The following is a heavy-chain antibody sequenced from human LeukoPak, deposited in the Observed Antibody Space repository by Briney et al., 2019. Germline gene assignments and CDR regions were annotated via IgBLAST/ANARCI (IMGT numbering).Heavy chain of an antibody. CDR3: ARGGPGDFLEWFPSGGFDP. J-gene: IGHJ5*02. D-gene: IGHD3-3*01. CDR1: GGSIRSCSFY. CDR2: IYYSGST. Sequence: SETLSLTCTVSGGSIRSCSFYWGWVRQPPGKGLEWIANIYYSGSTFYNPSLQSRVTISIDTSKNQFSLKLSSVTAADTAVYYCARGGPGDFLEWFPSGGFDPWGQGTLVTVSS. V-gene: IGHV4-39*07.